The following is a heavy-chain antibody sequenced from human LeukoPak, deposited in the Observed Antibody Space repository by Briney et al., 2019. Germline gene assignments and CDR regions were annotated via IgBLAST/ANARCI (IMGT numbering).Heavy chain of an antibody. CDR2: IYYRGST. J-gene: IGHJ4*02. CDR3: ARRTTGTGPFDY. V-gene: IGHV4-59*08. CDR1: GGSISSYY. Sequence: SYTLSLTCTVSGGSISSYYWSWIRQPPGKGLEWIAYIYYRGSTNYNPSLKSRVTTSVDTSKNQFSLKLSSVTAEDTAVYYCARRTTGTGPFDYWGQGTLVTVSS. D-gene: IGHD1-1*01.